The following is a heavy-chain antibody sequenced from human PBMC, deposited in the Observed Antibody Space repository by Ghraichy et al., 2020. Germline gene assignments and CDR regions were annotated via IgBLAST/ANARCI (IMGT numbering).Heavy chain of an antibody. CDR3: ATVMIFGGSLDL. CDR2: LEPESVET. J-gene: IGHJ5*02. Sequence: ASVKVSCKVSGYSLSEVSMHWVRQAPGKGPEWMGGLEPESVETIYAQKFQGRVTMTEDTSADTAYMELRSLTSEDTAVYYCATVMIFGGSLDLWGQGTLITVSS. D-gene: IGHD3/OR15-3a*01. V-gene: IGHV1-24*01. CDR1: GYSLSEVS.